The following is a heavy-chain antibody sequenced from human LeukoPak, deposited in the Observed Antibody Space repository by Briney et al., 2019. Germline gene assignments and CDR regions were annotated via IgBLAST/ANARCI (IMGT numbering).Heavy chain of an antibody. J-gene: IGHJ4*02. V-gene: IGHV1-2*02. CDR3: AKDRVGYLGIFDY. CDR2: INPNSGGT. CDR1: GYTFTGYY. Sequence: ASVKVSCKASGYTFTGYYMHWVRQAPGQGLEWMGWINPNSGGTNYAQKFQGRVTMTRDTSISTAYMELSRLRSDDTAVYYCAKDRVGYLGIFDYWGQGTLVTVSS. D-gene: IGHD5-18*01.